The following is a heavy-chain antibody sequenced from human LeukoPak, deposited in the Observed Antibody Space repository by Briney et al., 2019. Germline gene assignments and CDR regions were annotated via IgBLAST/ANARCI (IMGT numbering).Heavy chain of an antibody. D-gene: IGHD5-24*01. J-gene: IGHJ4*02. CDR2: ITSSSTYT. Sequence: GGSLRLSCAASGFSFSSYNMNWVRQTPGKGLEWVSSITSSSTYTFYADSVKGRFTISRDNARNSLYLQMNSLRAEDTAVYYCAKSDGYNLGGYFDYWGQGTLVTVSS. CDR3: AKSDGYNLGGYFDY. V-gene: IGHV3-21*04. CDR1: GFSFSSYN.